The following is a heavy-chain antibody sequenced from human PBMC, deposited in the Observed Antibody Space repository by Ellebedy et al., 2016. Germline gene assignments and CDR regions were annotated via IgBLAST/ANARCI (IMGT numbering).Heavy chain of an antibody. CDR3: ARGQYGSGTYYKGVTWFDP. Sequence: ASVKVSCKASGYTFTGYFIHWVRQAPGQGLEWMGWINPNSGGTNYAQKFQGWVTMTRDTSISTAYMELSRLRSDDPAVYYCARGQYGSGTYYKGVTWFDPWGQGTLVTVSS. CDR2: INPNSGGT. J-gene: IGHJ5*02. V-gene: IGHV1-2*04. CDR1: GYTFTGYF. D-gene: IGHD3-10*01.